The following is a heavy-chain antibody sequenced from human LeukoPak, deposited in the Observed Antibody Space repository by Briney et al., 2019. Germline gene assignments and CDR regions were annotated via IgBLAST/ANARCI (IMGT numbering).Heavy chain of an antibody. D-gene: IGHD3-10*01. CDR2: ISSSGSAI. Sequence: GGSLRLSCAASAFTFSDFYMTWIRQAPGKGLEWVSYISSSGSAIYHADSVKGRFTISRDNAKKSLYLQMNSLRAEDTAVYYCARDYGSGSAPYHYYYYMDVWGKGTTVSVSS. V-gene: IGHV3-11*04. CDR1: AFTFSDFY. CDR3: ARDYGSGSAPYHYYYYMDV. J-gene: IGHJ6*03.